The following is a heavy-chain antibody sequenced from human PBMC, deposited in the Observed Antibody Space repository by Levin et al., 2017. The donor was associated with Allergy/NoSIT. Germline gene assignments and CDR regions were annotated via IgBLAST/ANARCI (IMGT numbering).Heavy chain of an antibody. Sequence: SETLSLTCTVSGGSISSYYWSWIRQSPGKRPEWIGYIHYTGHTNYSPSLKSRVTISLDTSKNQFSLKLTSVTAADTAAYSCARSAHVTVIPAAIFAFDPWGQGILVTVSS. CDR2: IHYTGHT. CDR3: ARSAHVTVIPAAIFAFDP. CDR1: GGSISSYY. V-gene: IGHV4-59*08. J-gene: IGHJ5*02. D-gene: IGHD2-2*01.